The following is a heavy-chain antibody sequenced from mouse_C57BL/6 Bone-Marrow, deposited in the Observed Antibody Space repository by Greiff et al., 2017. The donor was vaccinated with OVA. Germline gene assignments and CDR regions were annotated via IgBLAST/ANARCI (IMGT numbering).Heavy chain of an antibody. CDR1: GFTFSDFY. J-gene: IGHJ1*03. D-gene: IGHD1-1*01. Sequence: EVMLVESGGGLVQSGRSLRLSCATSGFTFSDFYMEWVRQAPGKGLEWIAASRNKANDYTTEYSASVKGRFIVSRDTSQSILYRQMTALRAEDTAIYCCARDAGYYGSSRYWYFDVWGTGTTVTVSS. CDR3: ARDAGYYGSSRYWYFDV. V-gene: IGHV7-1*01. CDR2: SRNKANDYTT.